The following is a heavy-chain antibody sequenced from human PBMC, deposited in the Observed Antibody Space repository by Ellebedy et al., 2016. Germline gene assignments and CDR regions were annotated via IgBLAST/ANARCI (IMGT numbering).Heavy chain of an antibody. J-gene: IGHJ6*03. CDR1: GFTFSSYG. CDR3: AKYRSSTSATDYYYYYMDV. Sequence: GESLKISXAASGFTFSSYGMHWVRQAPGKGLEWVAVISHDGSNKYDADSVKGRFTISRDNSKNTVYLQMNSLRAEDTAVYYCAKYRSSTSATDYYYYYMDVWGKGTTVTVSS. V-gene: IGHV3-30*18. CDR2: ISHDGSNK. D-gene: IGHD2-2*01.